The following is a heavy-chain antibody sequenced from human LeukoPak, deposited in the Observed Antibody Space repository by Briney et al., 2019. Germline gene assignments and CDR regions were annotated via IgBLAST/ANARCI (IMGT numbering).Heavy chain of an antibody. CDR2: IRYDGSNK. D-gene: IGHD3-10*01. CDR3: ASWRWFGELLAY. J-gene: IGHJ4*02. Sequence: GGSLRLSCAASGFTFSSYGMHWVRQAPGKGLEWVAFIRYDGSNKYYADSVKGRFTISRDNAKNSLYLQMNSLRAEDTAVYYCASWRWFGELLAYWGQGTLVTVSS. CDR1: GFTFSSYG. V-gene: IGHV3-30*02.